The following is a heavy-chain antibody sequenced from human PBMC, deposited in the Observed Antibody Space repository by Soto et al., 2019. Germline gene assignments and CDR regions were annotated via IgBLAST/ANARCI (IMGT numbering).Heavy chain of an antibody. D-gene: IGHD6-13*01. CDR2: IYDSGNT. J-gene: IGHJ4*02. CDR3: DRGQGAAAGHSNFDY. CDR1: GGSISGTTYS. V-gene: IGHV4-30-2*01. Sequence: QLQLQESGSGLVKPSQTLSLTCAVSGGSISGTTYSWSWIRQPPGKGLEWIGYIYDSGNTYYNPSLKSHFSISVDRSKNQFSLKLSSVTAADTAVYYCDRGQGAAAGHSNFDYWGQGDLVTVSS.